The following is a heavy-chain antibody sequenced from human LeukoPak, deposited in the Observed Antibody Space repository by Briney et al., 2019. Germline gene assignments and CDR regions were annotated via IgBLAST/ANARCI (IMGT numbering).Heavy chain of an antibody. Sequence: GGSLRLSCAASVFIVSNNYMNWVRQAPGKGLEWVSVINSGGHTDYADSVKGRFTISRDNSKNTLYLQMSSLRVEDTAVYYCAREGSSAYHFDYWGQGTLVTVSS. CDR3: AREGSSAYHFDY. CDR1: VFIVSNNY. D-gene: IGHD3-22*01. V-gene: IGHV3-53*01. J-gene: IGHJ4*02. CDR2: INSGGHT.